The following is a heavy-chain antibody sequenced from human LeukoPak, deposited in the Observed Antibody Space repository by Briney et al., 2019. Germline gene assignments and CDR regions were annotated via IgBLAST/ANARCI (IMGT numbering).Heavy chain of an antibody. CDR2: LDPEDGET. V-gene: IGHV1-24*01. D-gene: IGHD3-22*01. J-gene: IGHJ4*02. CDR1: GYTLTELS. CDR3: ATALSGYYDSSGYYFSN. Sequence: ASVKVSCKVSGYTLTELSMHWVGQAPGKGLEWMGGLDPEDGETIYAQKFQGRVTMTEDTSTDTAYMELSSLRSEDMAVYYCATALSGYYDSSGYYFSNWGQGTLVTVSS.